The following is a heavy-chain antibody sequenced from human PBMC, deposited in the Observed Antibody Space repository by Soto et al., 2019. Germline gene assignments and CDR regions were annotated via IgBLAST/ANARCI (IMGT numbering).Heavy chain of an antibody. CDR1: GFTFSSYA. CDR3: AKDGASGSYPPYYYFGMDV. D-gene: IGHD1-26*01. Sequence: EVQLLESGGGLVQPGGSLRLSCAASGFTFSSYAMSWVRQAPGKGLEWVSTISGSGGNAYYADSVKARFSISRDNSKNTLRLQMNRLRADDTAVYYCAKDGASGSYPPYYYFGMDVWGQGTTVTVSS. V-gene: IGHV3-23*01. J-gene: IGHJ6*02. CDR2: ISGSGGNA.